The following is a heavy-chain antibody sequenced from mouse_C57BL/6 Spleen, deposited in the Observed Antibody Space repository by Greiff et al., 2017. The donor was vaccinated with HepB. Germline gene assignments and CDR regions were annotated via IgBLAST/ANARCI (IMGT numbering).Heavy chain of an antibody. V-gene: IGHV1-50*01. J-gene: IGHJ3*01. CDR1: GYTFTSYW. D-gene: IGHD2-5*01. CDR3: ASYYSNYGAWFAY. Sequence: QVQLQQPVAELVKPGASVKLSCKASGYTFTSYWMQWVKQRPGQGLEWIGEIDPSDSYTNYNQKFKGKATLTVDTSSSTAYMQLSSLTSEDSAVYYCASYYSNYGAWFAYWGQGTLVTVSA. CDR2: IDPSDSYT.